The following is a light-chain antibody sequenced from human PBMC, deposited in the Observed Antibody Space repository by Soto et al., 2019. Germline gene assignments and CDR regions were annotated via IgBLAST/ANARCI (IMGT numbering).Light chain of an antibody. J-gene: IGLJ1*01. CDR1: SSNIGSNT. Sequence: QSVLTQPPSASGTPGQRVTISCSGSSSNIGSNTVNWYQQLPGTAPKLLIYSNNQRPSGVPDRFSGSKSGTSASLAISGLQSEDEADYYCAAWDDSAYVFGTGTKVTVL. CDR2: SNN. V-gene: IGLV1-44*01. CDR3: AAWDDSAYV.